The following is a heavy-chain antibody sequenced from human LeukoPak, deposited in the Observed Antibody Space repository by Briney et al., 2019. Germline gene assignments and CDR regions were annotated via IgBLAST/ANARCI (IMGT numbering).Heavy chain of an antibody. CDR2: ISYDGTNK. J-gene: IGHJ4*02. Sequence: PGGSLRLSCAASGFTFSSYAMHWVRQAPGKGLEWVTIISYDGTNKYYADSVKGRFTISRDNSKNTLYLQMNSLRAEDTAVHYCARDYYYDSSGYPDYWGQGTLVTVSS. CDR3: ARDYYYDSSGYPDY. D-gene: IGHD3-22*01. V-gene: IGHV3-30-3*01. CDR1: GFTFSSYA.